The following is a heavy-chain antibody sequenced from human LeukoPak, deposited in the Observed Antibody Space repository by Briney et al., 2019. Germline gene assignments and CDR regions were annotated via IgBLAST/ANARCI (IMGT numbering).Heavy chain of an antibody. D-gene: IGHD3-10*01. Sequence: GGSLRLSCAASGFTFRNAWMSWVRQAPGKGLEWVSAITATSSSTHDADSVQGRFTISRDNSKNTLYLQMNSLRPEDTAIYYCAKLFESGTYNNFFHYWGQGTLVTVSA. CDR2: ITATSSST. CDR3: AKLFESGTYNNFFHY. J-gene: IGHJ4*02. V-gene: IGHV3-23*01. CDR1: GFTFRNAW.